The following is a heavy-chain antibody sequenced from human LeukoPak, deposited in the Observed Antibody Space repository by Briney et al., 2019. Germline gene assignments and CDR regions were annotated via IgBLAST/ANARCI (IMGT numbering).Heavy chain of an antibody. D-gene: IGHD3-22*01. J-gene: IGHJ3*02. CDR2: INWNGGST. CDR3: AKTYDSSGYPDAFDI. V-gene: IGHV3-20*04. Sequence: GGSLRLSCAASGFTFDDYGMSWVRQVPGKGLEWVSGINWNGGSTGYADSVKGRFTISRDNAKNSLYLQMNSLRAEDTALYYCAKTYDSSGYPDAFDIWGQGTMVTVSS. CDR1: GFTFDDYG.